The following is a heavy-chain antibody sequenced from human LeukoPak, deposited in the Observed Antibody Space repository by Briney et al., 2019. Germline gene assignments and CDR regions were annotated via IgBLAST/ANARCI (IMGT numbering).Heavy chain of an antibody. CDR1: GYSINNGYY. V-gene: IGHV4-38-2*01. D-gene: IGHD3-22*01. CDR2: MYYNRDT. Sequence: SETLSLTCVVSGYSINNGYYWGWIRQTPGKGLEWIGSMYYNRDTYYNPSLSSRVIMSIDTSKNVFSLKLNSVTAADTAVYYCAKPFYNYDSSAYFDAFDIWGKGTMVAVSS. J-gene: IGHJ3*02. CDR3: AKPFYNYDSSAYFDAFDI.